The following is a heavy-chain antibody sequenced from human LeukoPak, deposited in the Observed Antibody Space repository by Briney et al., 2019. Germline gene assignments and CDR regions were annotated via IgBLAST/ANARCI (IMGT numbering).Heavy chain of an antibody. CDR2: INPNSGGT. V-gene: IGHV1-2*02. J-gene: IGHJ6*02. Sequence: ASVKVSCKASRYTFTGYYMHWVRQAPGQGLEWMGWINPNSGGTNYAQKFQGRVTMTRDTSISTAYMELSGLRSDDTAMYYCARSSGYYYYYGMDVWGQGTTVTVSS. CDR1: RYTFTGYY. D-gene: IGHD3-22*01. CDR3: ARSSGYYYYYGMDV.